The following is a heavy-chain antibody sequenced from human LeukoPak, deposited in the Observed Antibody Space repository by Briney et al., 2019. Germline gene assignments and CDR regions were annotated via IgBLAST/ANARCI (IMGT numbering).Heavy chain of an antibody. CDR2: IYYGGST. J-gene: IGHJ6*04. CDR3: ARDPVVVVPAARVGYYYGMDA. V-gene: IGHV4-61*01. Sequence: SETLSLTCTVSGGSVSSGSYYWSWIRQPPGKGLEWIGYIYYGGSTNYNPSLKSRVTISVDTSKNQFSLKLSSVTAADTAVYYCARDPVVVVPAARVGYYYGMDAWGKGTTVTVSS. CDR1: GGSVSSGSYY. D-gene: IGHD2-2*01.